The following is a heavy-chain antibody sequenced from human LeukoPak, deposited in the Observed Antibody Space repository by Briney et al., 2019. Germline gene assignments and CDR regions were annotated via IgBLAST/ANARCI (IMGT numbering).Heavy chain of an antibody. CDR1: GFTFSSYW. J-gene: IGHJ4*02. Sequence: GGSLRLSCAASGFTFSSYWMSWVRQAPGEGPEWVANIKQDESEKDYADSVRGRFTISRDNAKNSLFLQMNSLRAEDTALYYCATYSGVHHKTFDDWGQGTLVTVSS. D-gene: IGHD1-26*01. V-gene: IGHV3-7*03. CDR2: IKQDESEK. CDR3: ATYSGVHHKTFDD.